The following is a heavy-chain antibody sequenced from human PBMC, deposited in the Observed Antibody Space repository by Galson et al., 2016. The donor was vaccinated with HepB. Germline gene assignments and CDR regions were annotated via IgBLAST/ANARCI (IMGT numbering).Heavy chain of an antibody. CDR3: ARDGFPGFGSFFDY. CDR2: VNHRGTT. V-gene: IGHV4-34*01. Sequence: SETLSLTCTVSGESLSGYFWSWIRQPPGKGLEWIGEVNHRGTTNYDPSLESRVTISADTSKNQFSLNLSSVTAADTVVYFCARDGFPGFGSFFDYWGHGALVTVSS. D-gene: IGHD3-10*01. J-gene: IGHJ4*01. CDR1: GESLSGYF.